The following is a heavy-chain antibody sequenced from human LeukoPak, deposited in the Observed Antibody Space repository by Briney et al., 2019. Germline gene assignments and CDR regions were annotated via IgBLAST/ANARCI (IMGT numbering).Heavy chain of an antibody. V-gene: IGHV4-59*08. D-gene: IGHD4-17*01. J-gene: IGHJ3*02. CDR1: GGSISSYY. CDR2: VSYSGST. CDR3: ARLNGRYGDYAFDI. Sequence: SETLSLTCTVSGGSISSYYWSWIRQPPGKGLEWIGYVSYSGSTNFNPSLKSRVTISTDTSKSQFSLKLSSVTAADTAVYYCARLNGRYGDYAFDIWGQGTMVTVSS.